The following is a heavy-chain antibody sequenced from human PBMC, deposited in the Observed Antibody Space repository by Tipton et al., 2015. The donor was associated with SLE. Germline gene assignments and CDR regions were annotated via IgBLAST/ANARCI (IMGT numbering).Heavy chain of an antibody. D-gene: IGHD5-24*01. Sequence: QLVQSGPEVKKPGASVKVSCRASGYIFSTYGISWVRQAPGQGLEWMGWINPYNDNTDYGELLQGRVTMTTDTSTGTAYMELTSLNSDDTAIYYCARHPVAGYTYYMDVWGTGTTVTVSS. CDR1: GYIFSTYG. CDR2: INPYNDNT. V-gene: IGHV1-18*01. J-gene: IGHJ6*03. CDR3: ARHPVAGYTYYMDV.